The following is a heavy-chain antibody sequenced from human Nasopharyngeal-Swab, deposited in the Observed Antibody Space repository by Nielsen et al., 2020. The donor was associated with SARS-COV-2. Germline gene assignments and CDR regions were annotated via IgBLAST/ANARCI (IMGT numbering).Heavy chain of an antibody. CDR1: GGSISSYY. CDR3: ARRAGSGWYGY. J-gene: IGHJ4*02. V-gene: IGHV4-59*01. CDR2: IYYSGST. D-gene: IGHD6-19*01. Sequence: GSLRLSCTVSGGSISSYYWSWIRQPPGKGLEWIGYIYYSGSTNYNPSLKNRVTISVDTSKNQFSLKLSSVTAADTAVYYCARRAGSGWYGYWGQGTLVTVSS.